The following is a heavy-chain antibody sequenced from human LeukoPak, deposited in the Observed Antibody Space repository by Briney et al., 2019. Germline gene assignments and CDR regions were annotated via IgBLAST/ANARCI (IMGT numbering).Heavy chain of an antibody. D-gene: IGHD1-26*01. CDR1: GFTFSSYA. Sequence: GGPLRLSCAASGFTFSSYAMHWVRQAPGKGLEWVAVISYDGSNKYYADSVKGRFTISRDNSKNTLYLQMNSLRAEDTAVYYCARGFGIVGATDNFDYWGQGTLVTVSS. V-gene: IGHV3-30*04. CDR3: ARGFGIVGATDNFDY. J-gene: IGHJ4*02. CDR2: ISYDGSNK.